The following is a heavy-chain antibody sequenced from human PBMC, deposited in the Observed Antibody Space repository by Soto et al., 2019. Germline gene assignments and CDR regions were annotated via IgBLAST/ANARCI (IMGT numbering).Heavy chain of an antibody. CDR3: TTGGGY. J-gene: IGHJ4*02. V-gene: IGHV3-15*01. Sequence: EVQLVESGGGLVKAGGSLRLACAASGFTFSDAWMSWVRQAPGKGLECVGRMKSKNDGGTIEYAAPVKGRFTISRDDSKNTLYVEMNSLKTEDTAVYYCTTGGGYWGQGTLVTVSS. D-gene: IGHD3-16*01. CDR1: GFTFSDAW. CDR2: MKSKNDGGTI.